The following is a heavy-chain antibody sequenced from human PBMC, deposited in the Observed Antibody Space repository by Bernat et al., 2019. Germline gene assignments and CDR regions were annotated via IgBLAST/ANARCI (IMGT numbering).Heavy chain of an antibody. J-gene: IGHJ4*02. CDR2: IYYSGST. D-gene: IGHD3-9*01. V-gene: IGHV4-39*01. Sequence: QLQLQESGPGLVKPSETLSLTCTVSGGSISSSSYYWGWIRQPPGKGLEWIGSIYYSGSTYYNPSLKSRVTISVDTSKNQFSLKLSSVTAADTAVYYCASGFYDILTGYYNPNNYFDYWGQGPLVTVSS. CDR1: GGSISSSSYY. CDR3: ASGFYDILTGYYNPNNYFDY.